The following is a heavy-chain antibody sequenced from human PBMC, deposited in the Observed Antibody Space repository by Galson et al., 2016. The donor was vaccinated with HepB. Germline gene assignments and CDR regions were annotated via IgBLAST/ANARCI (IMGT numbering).Heavy chain of an antibody. Sequence: SLRLPCAASGFTVSRNYMSWVRQAPGKGLEWVSIIYSGGSTYYADSVKGRFTISRDNSKNTLYLQMNSLRAEDTAVYYCASPLWSSSSGLAYWGQGTLVTVSS. V-gene: IGHV3-53*01. D-gene: IGHD6-6*01. J-gene: IGHJ4*02. CDR2: IYSGGST. CDR3: ASPLWSSSSGLAY. CDR1: GFTVSRNY.